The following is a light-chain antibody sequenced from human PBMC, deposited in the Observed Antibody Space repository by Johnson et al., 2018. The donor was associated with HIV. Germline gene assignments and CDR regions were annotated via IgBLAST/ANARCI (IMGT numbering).Light chain of an antibody. Sequence: QSVLTQPPSVSAAPGQKVTISCSGSSSNIGNNYVSWYQQLPGTAPKLLIYDNNKRPSGIPDRFSGSKSGTSATLGINGLQTGDDADYYCGTWDSNLRKVFGTGTKVTVL. CDR2: DNN. CDR1: SSNIGNNY. CDR3: GTWDSNLRKV. V-gene: IGLV1-51*01. J-gene: IGLJ1*01.